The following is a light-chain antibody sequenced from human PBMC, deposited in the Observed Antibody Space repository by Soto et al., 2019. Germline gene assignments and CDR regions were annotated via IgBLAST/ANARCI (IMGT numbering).Light chain of an antibody. CDR3: AAWDDSLNGNYV. Sequence: QSVLTQPPSASGTPGQRVTISCSGSSSNIGSNTVNWYQQLPGTAPKLLIYSNNQRPSGVPDRFSGSKSGTSASLAISGLQSEDEADYYYAAWDDSLNGNYVFGTGTKATVL. CDR2: SNN. V-gene: IGLV1-44*01. CDR1: SSNIGSNT. J-gene: IGLJ1*01.